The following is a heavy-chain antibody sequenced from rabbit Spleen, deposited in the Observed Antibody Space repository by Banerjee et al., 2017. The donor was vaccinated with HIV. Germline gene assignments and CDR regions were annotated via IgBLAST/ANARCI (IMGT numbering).Heavy chain of an antibody. J-gene: IGHJ6*01. CDR1: GFDVSSDY. CDR3: ARDAGTSFSTYGMDL. CDR2: IYFGSATT. V-gene: IGHV1S7*01. Sequence: QLKETGGGLVQPGGSLTLSCKASGFDVSSDYLSWVRQAPGKGLEWIGFIYFGSATTDYASWVNGRFTISSDNAQNTVDLQMTSLTAADTATYFCARDAGTSFSTYGMDLWGQGTLVTVS. D-gene: IGHD8-1*01.